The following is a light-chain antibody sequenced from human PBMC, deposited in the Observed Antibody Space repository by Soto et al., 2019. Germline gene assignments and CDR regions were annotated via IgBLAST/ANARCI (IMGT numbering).Light chain of an antibody. CDR3: GTWDSSLSAGNV. Sequence: QSVLTQPPSVSAAPGQKVTISCSGNSSNIGNNYVSWYQQLPGTAPKLLIYENNKRPSGIPDRFSGSKSGTSATLDITGLQTGDEADYYCGTWDSSLSAGNVFGTETKVTVL. CDR2: ENN. V-gene: IGLV1-51*02. J-gene: IGLJ1*01. CDR1: SSNIGNNY.